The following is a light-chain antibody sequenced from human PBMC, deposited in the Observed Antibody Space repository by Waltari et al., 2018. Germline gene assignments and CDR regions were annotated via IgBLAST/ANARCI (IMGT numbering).Light chain of an antibody. Sequence: QTVVTQEPSLSVSPGGTVTLTCALSSGSLSTTSYASWYQQTPGQPPRTLVYKANSRSSGVPDRFSGSILGNRAALTITCAQAEDESDYYCLLYLGSGIFVFGGGTKLTVL. V-gene: IGLV8-61*01. J-gene: IGLJ3*02. CDR2: KAN. CDR3: LLYLGSGIFV. CDR1: SGSLSTTSY.